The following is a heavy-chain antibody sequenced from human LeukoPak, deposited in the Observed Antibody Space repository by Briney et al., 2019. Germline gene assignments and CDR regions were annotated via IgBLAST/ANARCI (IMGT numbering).Heavy chain of an antibody. D-gene: IGHD2-2*01. J-gene: IGHJ4*02. CDR1: GVSFTSFA. CDR2: VGTEGVSA. Sequence: GGSLRLSCAASGVSFTSFAMHWVRQAPGKGLEYVSAVGTEGVSAYYANSVKGRFTISRDNSKNTLYLEMDSLRPEDTAVYYCVRGGCTTSTCYDYWGQGTLVTVSS. V-gene: IGHV3-64*01. CDR3: VRGGCTTSTCYDY.